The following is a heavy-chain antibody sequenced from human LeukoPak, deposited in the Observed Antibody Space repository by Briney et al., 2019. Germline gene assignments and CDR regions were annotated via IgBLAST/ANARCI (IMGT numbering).Heavy chain of an antibody. D-gene: IGHD2/OR15-2a*01. CDR3: ARVSPDGYFDY. J-gene: IGHJ4*02. V-gene: IGHV1-69*02. CDR2: IIPILGIA. Sequence: ASVKVSCKASGGTFSSYTICWVRQAPGQGLEWMGRIIPILGIANYAQKFQGRVTITADKSTSTAYMELSSLRSEDTAVYYCARVSPDGYFDYWGQGALVTVSS. CDR1: GGTFSSYT.